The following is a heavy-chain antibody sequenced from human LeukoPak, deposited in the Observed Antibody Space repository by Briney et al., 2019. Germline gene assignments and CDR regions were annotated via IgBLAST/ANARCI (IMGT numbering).Heavy chain of an antibody. CDR3: ARGRGFATYYFDY. CDR2: INWNGGGT. V-gene: IGHV3-20*04. J-gene: IGHJ4*02. Sequence: GGSLRLSCAASGFTYDDYGMSWVRQAPGKGLEWVSGINWNGGGTGYADSVKGRFTISRDNAKNSLYLQMNSLRAEDTALYYCARGRGFATYYFDYWGQGTLVTVSS. CDR1: GFTYDDYG.